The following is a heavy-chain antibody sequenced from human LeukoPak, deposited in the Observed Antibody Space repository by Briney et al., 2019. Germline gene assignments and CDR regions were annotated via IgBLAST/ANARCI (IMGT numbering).Heavy chain of an antibody. CDR2: ISSSSSYI. D-gene: IGHD1-26*01. V-gene: IGHV3-21*01. CDR1: GFTFSSYS. J-gene: IGHJ6*03. Sequence: PGGSLRLSCAASGFTFSSYSMNWVRQAPGKGLEWVSSISSSSSYIYYADSVKGRFTISRDNAKNSLYLQMNSLRAEDTAVYYCARDGEFSGSYYPYYYYYMDVWGKGTTVTVSS. CDR3: ARDGEFSGSYYPYYYYYMDV.